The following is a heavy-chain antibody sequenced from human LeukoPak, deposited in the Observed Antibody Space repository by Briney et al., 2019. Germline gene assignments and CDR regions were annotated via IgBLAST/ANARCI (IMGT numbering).Heavy chain of an antibody. CDR3: ARGYAYFDY. J-gene: IGHJ4*02. D-gene: IGHD2-2*01. CDR1: GYTLTDYY. CDR2: FNPNSGGT. Sequence: ASVKVSCKASGYTLTDYYVHWVRLAPGQGLEWMGWFNPNSGGTNYAQKFQGRVTMTRDTSISTACMELSRLTSDDTGVYYCARGYAYFDYWGQGTLVTVSS. V-gene: IGHV1-2*02.